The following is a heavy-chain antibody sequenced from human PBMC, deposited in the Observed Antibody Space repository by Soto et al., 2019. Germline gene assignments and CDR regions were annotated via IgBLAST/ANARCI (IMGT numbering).Heavy chain of an antibody. D-gene: IGHD2-21*02. CDR3: AMSTASSNYYYYYGMSV. CDR1: GYIFTSYP. CDR2: INADTGVT. V-gene: IGHV1-3*01. Sequence: GASVKVSCKASGYIFTSYPIHWVRQAPGQRPEWMAWINADTGVTKYSHKFQGRLTLTRDTSASTAFMEMRSLKSEDTAVYFCAMSTASSNYYYYYGMSVWGQGTTVTVSS. J-gene: IGHJ6*02.